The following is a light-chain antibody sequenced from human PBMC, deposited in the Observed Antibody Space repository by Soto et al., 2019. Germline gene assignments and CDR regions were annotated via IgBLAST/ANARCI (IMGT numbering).Light chain of an antibody. V-gene: IGKV3-20*01. Sequence: EIVLTQSPGTLSLSPGERATLSCRASQSVSNSYVAWYQQKSRQAPRLLIYDTSSRVTRIPDRFSGSGSGTDFTLSISRLEPEDFAVFYCQQYGTSEIIFGQGTRLEIK. J-gene: IGKJ5*01. CDR3: QQYGTSEII. CDR1: QSVSNSY. CDR2: DTS.